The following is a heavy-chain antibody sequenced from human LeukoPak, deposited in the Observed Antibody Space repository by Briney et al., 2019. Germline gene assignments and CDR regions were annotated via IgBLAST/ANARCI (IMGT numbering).Heavy chain of an antibody. CDR3: ATDRRDGYTDPFDY. D-gene: IGHD5-24*01. J-gene: IGHJ4*02. CDR1: GYTFTDYY. CDR2: VDPEDGET. Sequence: ASVKVSCKVSGYTFTDYYMHWVPQAPGKGLAWMGLVDPEDGETIYAEKFQGRVTITADTSTDTAYMELSSLRSEDTAVYYCATDRRDGYTDPFDYWGQGTLVTVSS. V-gene: IGHV1-69-2*01.